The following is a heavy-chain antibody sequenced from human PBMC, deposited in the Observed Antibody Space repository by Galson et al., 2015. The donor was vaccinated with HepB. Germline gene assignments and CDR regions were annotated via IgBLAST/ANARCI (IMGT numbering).Heavy chain of an antibody. V-gene: IGHV3-30*03. Sequence: SLRLSCAASGFTLSSYGIHWVRQAPGTGLDWVAVISYDGNHRHYADSLKGRLTISRDNSKNTVHLQWNSLRTEDTAVYYCAADAGIGFNPLDHWGQGSLVKVAS. CDR3: AADAGIGFNPLDH. CDR2: ISYDGNHR. D-gene: IGHD1-14*01. J-gene: IGHJ4*02. CDR1: GFTLSSYG.